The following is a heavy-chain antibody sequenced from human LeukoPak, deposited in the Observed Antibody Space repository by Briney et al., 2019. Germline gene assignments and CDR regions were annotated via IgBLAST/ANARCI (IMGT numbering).Heavy chain of an antibody. D-gene: IGHD6-19*01. CDR1: GFTLSSYE. CDR2: ISSSGSTI. V-gene: IGHV3-48*03. Sequence: GGSLRLSCAASGFTLSSYEMNWVRQAPGKGLEWVSYISSSGSTIYYADSVKGRFTISRDNAKNSLYLQMNSLRAEDTAVYYCARDRGAQWLVPLDYWGQGTLVTVSS. J-gene: IGHJ4*02. CDR3: ARDRGAQWLVPLDY.